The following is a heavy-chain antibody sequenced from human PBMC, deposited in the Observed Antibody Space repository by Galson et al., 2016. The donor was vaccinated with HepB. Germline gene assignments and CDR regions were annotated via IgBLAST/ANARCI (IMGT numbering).Heavy chain of an antibody. CDR3: ARGEGRYTDY. V-gene: IGHV3-74*01. Sequence: SLRLSCAASGLTYDTYALSWVRQAPGKGLVWVSRINRDGSSANYADSVKGRFTISRDNAKNTLFLQINSLRAEDTAVYYCARGEGRYTDYWGQGTLVTVSS. CDR2: INRDGSSA. D-gene: IGHD1-26*01. J-gene: IGHJ4*02. CDR1: GLTYDTYA.